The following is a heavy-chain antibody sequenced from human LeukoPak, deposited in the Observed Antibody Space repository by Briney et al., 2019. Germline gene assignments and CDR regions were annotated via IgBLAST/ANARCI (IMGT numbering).Heavy chain of an antibody. J-gene: IGHJ4*02. CDR1: GGSISSYY. D-gene: IGHD3-3*01. Sequence: SETLSLTCTVSGGSISSYYWSWIRQPPGKGLEWIGYIYYSGSTNYNPSLKSRVTISVDTSKNQFSLKLSSVTAADTAVYYCARGGSTYYDFWSGPHHPYYFDYWGQGTLVTVSS. V-gene: IGHV4-59*01. CDR2: IYYSGST. CDR3: ARGGSTYYDFWSGPHHPYYFDY.